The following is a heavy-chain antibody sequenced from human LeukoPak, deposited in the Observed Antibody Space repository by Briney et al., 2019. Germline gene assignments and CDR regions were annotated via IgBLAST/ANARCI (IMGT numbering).Heavy chain of an antibody. CDR2: ISSSGSTI. CDR1: GFTFSSYE. CDR3: ARDLSWYYDSSGYLGY. V-gene: IGHV3-48*03. D-gene: IGHD3-22*01. Sequence: PGGSLRLSCAASGFTFSSYEMNWVRQAPGKGLEWVSYISSSGSTIYYADSVKGRFTISRDNAKNSLYLQMNSLRAEDTAVYYCARDLSWYYDSSGYLGYWGQGTLVTVSS. J-gene: IGHJ4*02.